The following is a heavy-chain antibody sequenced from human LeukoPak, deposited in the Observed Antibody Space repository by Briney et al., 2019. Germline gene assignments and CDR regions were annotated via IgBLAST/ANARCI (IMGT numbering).Heavy chain of an antibody. Sequence: GASVKVSCKASGYTFTGYYMHWVRQAPGQGLEWMGRINPNSGGTNYAQKFQGRVTITRDTSISTAYMELSRLRSDDTAVYYCARDKGYCSGGSCYREFDYWGQGTLVTVSS. J-gene: IGHJ4*02. CDR2: INPNSGGT. V-gene: IGHV1-2*06. CDR1: GYTFTGYY. D-gene: IGHD2-15*01. CDR3: ARDKGYCSGGSCYREFDY.